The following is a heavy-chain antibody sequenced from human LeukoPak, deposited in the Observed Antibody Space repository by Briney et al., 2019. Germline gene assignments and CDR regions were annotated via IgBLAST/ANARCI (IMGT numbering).Heavy chain of an antibody. CDR1: GSRFTSYW. CDR2: IYPGDSDT. D-gene: IGHD5-12*01. CDR3: ARQPRGYSGYLGAMDV. V-gene: IGHV5-51*01. Sequence: GAPLKISSRGSGSRFTSYWIGWVRPMPGKGLEWMGIIYPGDSDTRYSPSFQGQVTISADKSISTAYLQWSSLKASDTAMYYCARQPRGYSGYLGAMDVWGQGTTVTVSS. J-gene: IGHJ6*02.